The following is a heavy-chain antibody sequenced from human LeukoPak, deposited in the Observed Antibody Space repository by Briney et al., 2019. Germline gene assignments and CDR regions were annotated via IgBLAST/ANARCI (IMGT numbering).Heavy chain of an antibody. V-gene: IGHV3-11*01. CDR1: GFSFSAYY. CDR3: ARGSGYTSGHFEY. D-gene: IGHD5-12*01. J-gene: IGHJ4*02. Sequence: GGSLRLSCAASGFSFSAYYVSWIRQAPGKGPEWIAYISGSGSSTYYADSVKGRFTISRDNAKDSLDLQMNSLRADDTAVYYCARGSGYTSGHFEYWGQGTLVTVSS. CDR2: ISGSGSST.